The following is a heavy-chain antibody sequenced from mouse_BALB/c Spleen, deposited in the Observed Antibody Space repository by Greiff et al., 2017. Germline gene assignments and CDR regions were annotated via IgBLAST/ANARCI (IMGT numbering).Heavy chain of an antibody. Sequence: QVQLQQSGPSLVQPSQSLSITCTVSGFSLTSYGVHWVRQSPGKGLEWLGVIWRGGSTDYNAAFMSRLSITKDNSKGQVFFKMNSLQADDTAIYYCAKTSPLYYGSSYGYFDVWGAGTTVTVSS. CDR1: GFSLTSYG. CDR3: AKTSPLYYGSSYGYFDV. CDR2: IWRGGST. V-gene: IGHV2-5-1*01. J-gene: IGHJ1*01. D-gene: IGHD1-1*01.